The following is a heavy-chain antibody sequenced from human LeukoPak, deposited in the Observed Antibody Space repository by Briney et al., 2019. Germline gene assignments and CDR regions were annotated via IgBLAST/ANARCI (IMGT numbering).Heavy chain of an antibody. CDR2: IKQDGSEK. J-gene: IGHJ4*02. CDR3: ARDLSILDY. CDR1: GFTFSSYS. D-gene: IGHD2-21*01. V-gene: IGHV3-7*01. Sequence: GGSLRLSCAASGFTFSSYSMNWVRQAPGKVLEWVANIKQDGSEKYYVDSVKGRFTISRDNAKNSLYLQMNSLRAEDTAVYYCARDLSILDYWGQGTLVTVSS.